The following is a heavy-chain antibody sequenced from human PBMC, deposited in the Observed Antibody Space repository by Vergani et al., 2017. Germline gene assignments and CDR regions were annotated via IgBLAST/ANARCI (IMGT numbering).Heavy chain of an antibody. CDR3: ARDYWSDPDWLCDY. J-gene: IGHJ4*02. V-gene: IGHV7-4-1*02. Sequence: QVQLVQSGSELKKPGASVKVSCEASGYTFTDYAMTWVRQAPGQGLEWMGWINTNTGNPTYAQGFTGRFVFSLDTSVSTAYLQINSLKAEDTAVYYCARDYWSDPDWLCDYWGQGTLVTVSS. D-gene: IGHD3-9*01. CDR1: GYTFTDYA. CDR2: INTNTGNP.